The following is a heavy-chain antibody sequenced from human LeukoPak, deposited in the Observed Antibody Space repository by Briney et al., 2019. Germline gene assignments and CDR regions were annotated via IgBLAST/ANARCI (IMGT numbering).Heavy chain of an antibody. D-gene: IGHD3-22*01. CDR2: ISTSGGST. Sequence: PGGSLRLSCAASGFTFSSYGMSWVRQATGKGLEWASAISTSGGSTYYADSVKGRFTISRDNSKNTLSLQMNSLRAEDTAVYYCASDYYDGIGYYYEDYWGQGTLVTVSS. J-gene: IGHJ4*02. V-gene: IGHV3-23*01. CDR1: GFTFSSYG. CDR3: ASDYYDGIGYYYEDY.